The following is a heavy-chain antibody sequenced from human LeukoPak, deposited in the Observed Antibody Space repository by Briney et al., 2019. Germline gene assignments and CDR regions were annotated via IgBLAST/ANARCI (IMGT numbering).Heavy chain of an antibody. CDR3: ARGRYSSSWFPRDAFDI. J-gene: IGHJ3*02. CDR2: INPNSGGT. CDR1: GYTFTSYY. Sequence: ASVKVSCKASGYTFTSYYMHWVRQAPGQGLEWMGWINPNSGGTNYAQKFQGRVTMTRDTSISTAYMELSRLRSDDTAVYYCARGRYSSSWFPRDAFDIWGQGTMVTVSS. V-gene: IGHV1-2*02. D-gene: IGHD6-13*01.